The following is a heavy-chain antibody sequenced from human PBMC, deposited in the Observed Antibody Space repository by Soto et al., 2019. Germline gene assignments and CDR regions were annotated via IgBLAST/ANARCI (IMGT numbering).Heavy chain of an antibody. D-gene: IGHD2-15*01. CDR1: GDSITKSTYY. CDR2: IYYAGNT. CDR3: ASVPYYGSGGDGPYFFDY. Sequence: SETLSLTCTVSGDSITKSTYYWAWVRQTPGKGPEWIGSIYYAGNTYYNPSLQSRVTISVDASKNQCSLELQSVTAADSAVYYCASVPYYGSGGDGPYFFDYWGQGILVTVSS. V-gene: IGHV4-39*01. J-gene: IGHJ4*02.